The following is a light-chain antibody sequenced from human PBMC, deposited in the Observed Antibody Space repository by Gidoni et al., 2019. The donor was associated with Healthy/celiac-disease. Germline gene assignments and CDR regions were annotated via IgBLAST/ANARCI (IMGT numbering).Light chain of an antibody. J-gene: IGLJ1*01. CDR2: QDS. CDR1: NLGDRY. Sequence: SYELTQPPSVSVSPGQTASITCSGDNLGDRYACWYQQKPGQSPVLVIYQDSKRPSGIPERFSGSNSGNTATLTISGTHAMDEADYYCQAWDSSTSSVFGTGTKVTVL. CDR3: QAWDSSTSSV. V-gene: IGLV3-1*01.